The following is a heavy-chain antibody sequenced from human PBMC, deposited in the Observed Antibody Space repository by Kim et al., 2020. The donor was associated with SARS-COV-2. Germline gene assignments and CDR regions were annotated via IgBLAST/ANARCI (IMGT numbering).Heavy chain of an antibody. D-gene: IGHD6-19*01. Sequence: SADSVKGRFTNARDNSKNTLYLQMNSLRAEDTAVYYCAKDPGAVAGHFDYWGQGTLVTVSS. CDR3: AKDPGAVAGHFDY. J-gene: IGHJ4*02. V-gene: IGHV3-23*01.